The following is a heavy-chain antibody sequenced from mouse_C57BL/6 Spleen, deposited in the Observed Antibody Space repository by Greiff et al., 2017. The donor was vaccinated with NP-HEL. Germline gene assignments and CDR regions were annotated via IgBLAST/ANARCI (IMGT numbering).Heavy chain of an antibody. Sequence: QVQLQQPGAELVKPGASVKMSCKASGYTFTSYWITWVKQRPGQGLEWIGDIYPGSGSTNYNEKFKSKATLTVDPSSRTAYMQLSSLTSEDSAVYYCARSALTEYFDVWGTGTTVTVSS. V-gene: IGHV1-55*01. J-gene: IGHJ1*03. CDR1: GYTFTSYW. CDR2: IYPGSGST. D-gene: IGHD4-1*01. CDR3: ARSALTEYFDV.